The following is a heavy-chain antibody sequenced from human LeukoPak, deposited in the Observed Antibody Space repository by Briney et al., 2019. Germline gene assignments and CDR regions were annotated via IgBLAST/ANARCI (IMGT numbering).Heavy chain of an antibody. J-gene: IGHJ4*02. D-gene: IGHD6-13*01. V-gene: IGHV1-18*04. Sequence: GASVKVSCKASGYTFTGYYMHWVRQAPGQGLEWMGWISAYNGSTNYAQKLQGRVTMTTDTSTSTAYMELRSLRSDDTAVYYCARGDGSSWYYWGQGTLVTVSS. CDR3: ARGDGSSWYY. CDR1: GYTFTGYY. CDR2: ISAYNGST.